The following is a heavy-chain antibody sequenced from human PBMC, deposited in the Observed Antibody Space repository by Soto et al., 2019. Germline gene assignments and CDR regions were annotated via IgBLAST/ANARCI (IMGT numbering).Heavy chain of an antibody. V-gene: IGHV3-7*03. CDR3: VKDGGYCSSATCYSPRNHYFDA. J-gene: IGHJ5*02. CDR1: GFDFSVYW. D-gene: IGHD2-2*01. CDR2: IKFDGSEK. Sequence: GSLRLSCAASGFDFSVYWMSWVRQAPGKGPEWVANIKFDGSEKQYVDSVKGRSTISRDNARNSVFLQMNSLRAGDTAVYYCVKDGGYCSSATCYSPRNHYFDAWGQGTLVTVSS.